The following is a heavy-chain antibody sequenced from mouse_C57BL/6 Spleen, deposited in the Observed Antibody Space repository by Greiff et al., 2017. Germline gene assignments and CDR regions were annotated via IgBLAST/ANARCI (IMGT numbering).Heavy chain of an antibody. CDR2: IDPETGGT. CDR3: TRGTGPDFDY. Sequence: VQLQQSGAELVRPGASVTLSCKASGYTFTDYEMHWVKQTPVHGLEWIGAIDPETGGTAYNQKFKGKAILTADKSSSTAYMELRSLTSEDSAVYYCTRGTGPDFDYWGQGTTLTVSS. J-gene: IGHJ2*01. CDR1: GYTFTDYE. D-gene: IGHD3-3*01. V-gene: IGHV1-15*01.